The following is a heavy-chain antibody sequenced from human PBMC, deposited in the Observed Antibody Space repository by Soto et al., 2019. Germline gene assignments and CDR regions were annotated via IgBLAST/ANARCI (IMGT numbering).Heavy chain of an antibody. D-gene: IGHD2-21*02. V-gene: IGHV3-23*01. CDR2: ISGSGGST. Sequence: GGSLRLSCAASGFTFSSYAMSWVRQAPGKGLEWVSAISGSGGSTYYADSVKGRFTISRDNSKNTLYLQMNSLRAEDTAVYYCAKTLGPYGGNLLFYYWGQGTLVTVSS. CDR3: AKTLGPYGGNLLFYY. J-gene: IGHJ4*02. CDR1: GFTFSSYA.